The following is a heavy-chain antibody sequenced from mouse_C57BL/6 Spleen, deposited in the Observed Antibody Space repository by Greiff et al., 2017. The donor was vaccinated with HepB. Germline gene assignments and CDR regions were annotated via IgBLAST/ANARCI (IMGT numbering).Heavy chain of an antibody. D-gene: IGHD1-2*01. CDR2: IYPGDGDT. V-gene: IGHV1-82*01. Sequence: QVQLKQSGPELVKPGASVKISCKASGYAFSSSWMNWVKQRPGKGLEWIGRIYPGDGDTNYNGKFKGKATLTADKSSSTAYRQLSSLTSEDSAVYFCARRGTTAYYFDYWGQGTTLTVSS. CDR3: ARRGTTAYYFDY. CDR1: GYAFSSSW. J-gene: IGHJ2*01.